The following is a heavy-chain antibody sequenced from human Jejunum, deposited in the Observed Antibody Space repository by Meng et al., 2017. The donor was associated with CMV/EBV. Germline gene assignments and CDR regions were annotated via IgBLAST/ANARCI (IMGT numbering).Heavy chain of an antibody. V-gene: IGHV1-2*02. CDR1: GYPFATYF. CDR2: INPTSGGT. J-gene: IGHJ5*02. CDR3: ARKYNGYWFDP. Sequence: KASGYPFATYFMHWVRQAPGQGPEWMGWINPTSGGTSYAEKFQGRVTMTRDTSISTAYMELSRLRSDDTAVYYCARKYNGYWFDPWGQGTLVTVSS. D-gene: IGHD5-12*01.